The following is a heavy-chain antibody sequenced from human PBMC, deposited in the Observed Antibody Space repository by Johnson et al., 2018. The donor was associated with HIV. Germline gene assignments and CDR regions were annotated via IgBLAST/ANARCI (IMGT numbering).Heavy chain of an antibody. CDR2: GGST. Sequence: VQPLESGGGLVKPGGSLRLSCAASGFTFSDYYLSWIRQAPGNGGSTGSADSVKGRFTISRDNAKNSLSLHMNSLRAEDTALYYCARDSYLNDDAFDIWGQGTMVTVSS. CDR1: GFTFSDYY. J-gene: IGHJ3*02. V-gene: IGHV3-11*01. D-gene: IGHD1-1*01. CDR3: ARDSYLNDDAFDI.